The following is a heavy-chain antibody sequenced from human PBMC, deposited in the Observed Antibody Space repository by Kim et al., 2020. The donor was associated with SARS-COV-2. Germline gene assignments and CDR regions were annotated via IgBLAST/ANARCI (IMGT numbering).Heavy chain of an antibody. D-gene: IGHD5-12*01. J-gene: IGHJ3*02. CDR3: ARFLGSFRDGYNSQQIRYAFDI. CDR2: IYYSGST. CDR1: GGSISSGGYY. Sequence: SETLSLTCTVSGGSISSGGYYWSWIRQHPGKGLEWIGYIYYSGSTYYNPSLKSRVTISVDTSKNQFSLKLSSVTAADTAVYYCARFLGSFRDGYNSQQIRYAFDIWGQGTMVTVSS. V-gene: IGHV4-31*03.